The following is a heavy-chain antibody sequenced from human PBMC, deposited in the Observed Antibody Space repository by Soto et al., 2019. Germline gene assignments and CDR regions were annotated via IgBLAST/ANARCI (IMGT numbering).Heavy chain of an antibody. CDR3: ATLAGAGDYYGMDV. CDR2: IYYSGST. Sequence: QVQLQESGPGLVKPSETLSLTCTVSGGSISSYYWSWIRQTPGKGLEWIGYIYYSGSTNYNPSLKSRVTISVDTSKNQFSLKLSSVTAADTAVYYCATLAGAGDYYGMDVWGQGTTVTVSS. CDR1: GGSISSYY. J-gene: IGHJ6*02. V-gene: IGHV4-59*01. D-gene: IGHD6-19*01.